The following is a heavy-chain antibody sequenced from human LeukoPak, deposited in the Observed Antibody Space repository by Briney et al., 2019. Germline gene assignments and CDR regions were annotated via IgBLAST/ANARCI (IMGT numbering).Heavy chain of an antibody. CDR1: GFTFSSYA. CDR3: AKEGYRYGYAIDY. V-gene: IGHV3-30-3*01. J-gene: IGHJ4*02. CDR2: ISYDGSNK. Sequence: GGSLRLSCAASGFTFSSYAMHWVRQAPGKGLEWVAVISYDGSNKYYADSVKGRFTISRDNSENTLYLQMNSLRAEDTAVYYCAKEGYRYGYAIDYWGQGTLVTVSS. D-gene: IGHD5-18*01.